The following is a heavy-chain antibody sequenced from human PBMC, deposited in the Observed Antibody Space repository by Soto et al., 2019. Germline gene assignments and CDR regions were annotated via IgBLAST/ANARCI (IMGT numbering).Heavy chain of an antibody. V-gene: IGHV3-23*01. Sequence: GGSLRLSCAASGFTFSSYAMSWVRQAPGKGLEWVSAISGSGGSTYYADSVKGRFTISRDNSKNTLYLQMNSLRAEDTAVYYCAKRDFGDITYYYYYMDVWGKGTTVTVSS. CDR1: GFTFSSYA. J-gene: IGHJ6*03. D-gene: IGHD3-16*01. CDR2: ISGSGGST. CDR3: AKRDFGDITYYYYYMDV.